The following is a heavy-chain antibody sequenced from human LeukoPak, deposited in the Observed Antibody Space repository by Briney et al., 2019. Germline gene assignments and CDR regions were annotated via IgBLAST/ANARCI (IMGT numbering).Heavy chain of an antibody. CDR3: ARELYYYDPQPPAGDYYYGMDV. D-gene: IGHD3-22*01. V-gene: IGHV1-46*01. CDR2: INPSGGCT. CDR1: GYTFTSYY. Sequence: ASVKVSCKASGYTFTSYYMHWVRQAPGQGLEWMGIINPSGGCTSYAQKFQGRVTMTRDTSTSTVYMELSSLRSEDTAVYYCARELYYYDPQPPAGDYYYGMDVWGQGTTVTVSS. J-gene: IGHJ6*02.